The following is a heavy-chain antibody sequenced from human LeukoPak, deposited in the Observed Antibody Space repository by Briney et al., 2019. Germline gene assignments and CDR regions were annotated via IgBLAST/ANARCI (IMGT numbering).Heavy chain of an antibody. CDR3: ARSIAAAGTAFLY. V-gene: IGHV3-33*01. J-gene: IGHJ4*02. D-gene: IGHD6-13*01. CDR2: IWYDGSNK. Sequence: GGSLRLSCAASGFTFSDYAMQWVRQAPGKGLEWVALIWYDGSNKYYADSVQGRFTISRDNSKNTLYLQMNSLRAEDTAVYYCARSIAAAGTAFLYWGQGTLVTVSS. CDR1: GFTFSDYA.